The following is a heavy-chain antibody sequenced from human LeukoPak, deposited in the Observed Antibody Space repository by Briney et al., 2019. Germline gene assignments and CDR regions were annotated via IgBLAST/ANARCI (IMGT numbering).Heavy chain of an antibody. J-gene: IGHJ5*02. V-gene: IGHV4-59*01. Sequence: SETLSLTCTVSGGSISSYYWSWIRQPPGKGLEWIGYIYYSGSTNYNPSLKSRVTISVDTSKNQFSLKLSSVTAADTAVYYCAGGPSPWGCGPGVNFGVEPLGQGTLVTVSS. CDR2: IYYSGST. CDR3: AGGPSPWGCGPGVNFGVEP. CDR1: GGSISSYY. D-gene: IGHD3-10*01.